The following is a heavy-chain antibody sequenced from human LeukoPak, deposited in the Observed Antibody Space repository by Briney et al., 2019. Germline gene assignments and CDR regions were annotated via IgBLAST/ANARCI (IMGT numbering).Heavy chain of an antibody. V-gene: IGHV3-21*01. CDR1: GFAFSDYT. Sequence: GGSLRLSCAASGFAFSDYTINWVRQAPGKGLEWVSSISSNSRYIYYADSVKGRLTISRDNAENSVYLQMNSLRAGDTAVYFCARDGLGSYDYWGQGTLVTVSS. J-gene: IGHJ4*02. CDR2: ISSNSRYI. D-gene: IGHD3-10*01. CDR3: ARDGLGSYDY.